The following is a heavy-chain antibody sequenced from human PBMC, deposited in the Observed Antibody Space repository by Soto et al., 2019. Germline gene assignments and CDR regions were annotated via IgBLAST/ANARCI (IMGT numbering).Heavy chain of an antibody. CDR2: IIPIFGTA. V-gene: IGHV1-69*06. CDR3: ECKDSSGYSDFDY. D-gene: IGHD3-22*01. CDR1: GGTFSSYA. Sequence: EASVKVSGKASGGTFSSYAISWVRQAPGQGLEWMGGIIPIFGTANYAQKFQGRVTTTADKSTSTAYMELSSLRSEDTAVYYCECKDSSGYSDFDYWGQGTLVTVSS. J-gene: IGHJ4*02.